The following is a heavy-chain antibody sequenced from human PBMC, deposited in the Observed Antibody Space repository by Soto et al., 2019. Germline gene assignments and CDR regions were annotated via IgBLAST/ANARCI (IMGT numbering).Heavy chain of an antibody. J-gene: IGHJ4*02. D-gene: IGHD1-1*01. CDR2: ISYDGSNK. CDR1: GFTFSSYG. CDR3: AKDRSGTLLTYYSDY. Sequence: QVQLVESGGGVVQPGRSLRLSCAASGFTFSSYGMHWVRQAPGKGLEWVAVISYDGSNKYYADSVKGRFTISRDNSKNTLYLQMNSLRAEDTAVYYCAKDRSGTLLTYYSDYWGQGTLVTVSS. V-gene: IGHV3-30*18.